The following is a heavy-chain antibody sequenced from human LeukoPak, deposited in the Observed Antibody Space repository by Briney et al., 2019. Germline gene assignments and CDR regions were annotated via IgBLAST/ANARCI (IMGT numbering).Heavy chain of an antibody. D-gene: IGHD3-22*01. CDR2: INGSGGRT. CDR1: GFTFSSSA. CDR3: ARGHYDSSGYYIGPFDY. Sequence: GGSLRLSCIASGFTFSSSAMSWVRQAPGKGLEWVSDINGSGGRTYYADSVKGRFTISRDNSKNTLYLQMNSLRAEDTAVYYCARGHYDSSGYYIGPFDYWGQGTLVTVFS. V-gene: IGHV3-23*01. J-gene: IGHJ4*02.